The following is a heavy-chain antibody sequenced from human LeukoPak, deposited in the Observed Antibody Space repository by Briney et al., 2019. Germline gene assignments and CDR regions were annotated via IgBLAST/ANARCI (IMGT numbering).Heavy chain of an antibody. CDR2: ISWNSVNI. Sequence: GGSLRLSCAASGFNFDDSAMHWVRQAPGKGLEWVSGISWNSVNINYADSVKGRFTISRDNAKNSLYLQMNSLRAEDTAVYYCARDLMGIAYRGAFYYWGQGTLVTVSS. CDR3: ARDLMGIAYRGAFYY. V-gene: IGHV3-9*01. D-gene: IGHD6-13*01. CDR1: GFNFDDSA. J-gene: IGHJ4*02.